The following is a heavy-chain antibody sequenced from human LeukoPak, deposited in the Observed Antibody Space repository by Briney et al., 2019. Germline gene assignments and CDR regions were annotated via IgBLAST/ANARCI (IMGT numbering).Heavy chain of an antibody. Sequence: GGSLRLSCAASGFTFSSYGMHWVRQAPGKGLEWVAVISYDGSDKNYADSVRGRFTISRDNSKNTLYLQMNSLRAEDTAFYFCAKDLAPIPSSRHYLRNWGQGTLVNVSS. J-gene: IGHJ4*02. V-gene: IGHV3-30*18. CDR2: ISYDGSDK. CDR3: AKDLAPIPSSRHYLRN. CDR1: GFTFSSYG. D-gene: IGHD6-6*01.